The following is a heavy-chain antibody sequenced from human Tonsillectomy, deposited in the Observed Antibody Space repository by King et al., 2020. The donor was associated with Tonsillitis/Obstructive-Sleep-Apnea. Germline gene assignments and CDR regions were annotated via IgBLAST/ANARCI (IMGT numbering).Heavy chain of an antibody. CDR1: GFTFSTYE. CDR3: ARLAAPGYYFDF. D-gene: IGHD6-13*01. J-gene: IGHJ4*02. V-gene: IGHV3-48*03. Sequence: VQLVESGGGLVQPGGSRRLSCEASGFTFSTYEMDWVRQAPGKGLEWVSYISSSDRTIFYADSVKGRFTISRDNAKNSLYLQMNSLRAEDTAVYYCARLAAPGYYFDFWGQGTLVTVSS. CDR2: ISSSDRTI.